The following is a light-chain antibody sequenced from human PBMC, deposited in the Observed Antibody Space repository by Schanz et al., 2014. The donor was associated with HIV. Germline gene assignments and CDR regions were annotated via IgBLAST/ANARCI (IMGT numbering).Light chain of an antibody. CDR2: RAS. CDR3: QQCVTYPYT. J-gene: IGKJ2*01. CDR1: QYISSW. V-gene: IGKV1-5*03. Sequence: DIQMTQSPSTLSASVGDRVTITCRASQYISSWLAWYQQKPGKAPKLLIYRASDLEIGVPSRFSGGGAGTEFTLTINSLQPDDFATYYCQQCVTYPYTFGQGTKLDIK.